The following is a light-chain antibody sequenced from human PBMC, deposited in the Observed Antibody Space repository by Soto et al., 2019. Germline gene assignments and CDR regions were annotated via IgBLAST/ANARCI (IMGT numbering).Light chain of an antibody. CDR1: QSVGRN. CDR2: GIS. Sequence: EIVMTQSPVALSVSPGESAALSCRASQSVGRNFAWYQQRPDQAPRVLIYGISTRATGVPARFSGSGSGTDFTLTISSLQSEDFAVYYCQQYNKWPYTFGQGTRLEIK. V-gene: IGKV3-15*01. CDR3: QQYNKWPYT. J-gene: IGKJ2*01.